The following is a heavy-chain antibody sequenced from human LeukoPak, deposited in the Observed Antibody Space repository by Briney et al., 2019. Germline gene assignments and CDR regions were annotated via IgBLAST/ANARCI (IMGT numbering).Heavy chain of an antibody. D-gene: IGHD3-3*01. J-gene: IGHJ4*02. CDR3: ARDQDFWSGYAYYFDY. CDR1: GYTFTGYY. Sequence: ASVKVSCKASGYTFTGYYMHWVRQAPGQGLEWMGWINPNSGGTNYAQKFQGRVTMTRDTSISTAYMELSRLRSDDTAVYYCARDQDFWSGYAYYFDYWGQGTLVTVSS. CDR2: INPNSGGT. V-gene: IGHV1-2*02.